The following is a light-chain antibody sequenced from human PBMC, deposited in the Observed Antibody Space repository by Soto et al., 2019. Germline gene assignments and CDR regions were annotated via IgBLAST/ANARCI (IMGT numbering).Light chain of an antibody. Sequence: EIVLTQSPATLSLSPGDRATLSCRASQSVSSYLAWYQQKPGQAPRLLIYDASNRATGIPARFSGSGSGTDFTLTITSLEPEDFAVYYCQQRSNWPSTFGGGTKEEIK. CDR3: QQRSNWPST. CDR1: QSVSSY. J-gene: IGKJ4*01. CDR2: DAS. V-gene: IGKV3-11*01.